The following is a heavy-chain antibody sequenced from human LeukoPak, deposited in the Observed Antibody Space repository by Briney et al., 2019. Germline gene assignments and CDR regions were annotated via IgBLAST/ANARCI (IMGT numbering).Heavy chain of an antibody. D-gene: IGHD3-3*01. V-gene: IGHV4-4*07. CDR1: GGSISSYY. J-gene: IGHJ5*02. Sequence: SETQSLTCTVSGGSISSYYWSWIRQPAGKGLEWIGRIYTSGSTNYNPSLKSRVTMSVDTSKNQFSLKLSSVTAADTAVYYCAREKDVLRFLGWLGGGNRFDPWGQGTLVTVSS. CDR2: IYTSGST. CDR3: AREKDVLRFLGWLGGGNRFDP.